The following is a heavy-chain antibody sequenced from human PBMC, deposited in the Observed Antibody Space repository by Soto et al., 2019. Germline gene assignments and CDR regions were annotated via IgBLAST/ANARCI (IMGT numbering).Heavy chain of an antibody. Sequence: QVQLVQSGPEVKKPGASVKVSCKASGYTFTSYDINWVRQAPGQGLEWMGWISVYDGNTNYAHKLQDRVTMTTDTSTSTAYMELRSLRSDDTAVYYCASALGIGDYWGQGTQVTVSS. D-gene: IGHD7-27*01. CDR3: ASALGIGDY. CDR2: ISVYDGNT. V-gene: IGHV1-18*01. J-gene: IGHJ4*02. CDR1: GYTFTSYD.